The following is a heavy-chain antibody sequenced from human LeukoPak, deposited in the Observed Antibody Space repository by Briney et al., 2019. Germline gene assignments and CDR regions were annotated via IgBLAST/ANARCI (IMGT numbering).Heavy chain of an antibody. V-gene: IGHV3-30*04. CDR3: ARDRYYYDSSGYYYAYGMDV. CDR2: ISYDGSNK. Sequence: GRSLRLSCAASGFTFSSYAMHWVRQAPGKGLEWVAVISYDGSNKYYADSVKGRFTISRDNSKNTLYLQMNSLRAEDTAVYYCARDRYYYDSSGYYYAYGMDVWGQGTTVTVSS. J-gene: IGHJ6*02. D-gene: IGHD3-22*01. CDR1: GFTFSSYA.